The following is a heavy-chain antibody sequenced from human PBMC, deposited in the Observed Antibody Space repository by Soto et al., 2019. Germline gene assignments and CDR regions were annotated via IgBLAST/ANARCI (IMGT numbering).Heavy chain of an antibody. CDR3: AKVGSSSWNRFDY. J-gene: IGHJ4*02. CDR2: VSVSDGST. CDR1: GFTFSSYP. D-gene: IGHD6-13*01. V-gene: IGHV3-23*01. Sequence: GGSLRLSCAASGFTFSSYPTTWVRQAPGKGLEWVSAVSVSDGSTYYAGSMKGRFTISRDNSKNTLYLQMNSLRAEDTAVYYCAKVGSSSWNRFDYWGQGTLVTVSS.